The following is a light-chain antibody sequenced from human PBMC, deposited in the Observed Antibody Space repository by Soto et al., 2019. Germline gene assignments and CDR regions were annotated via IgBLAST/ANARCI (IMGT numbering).Light chain of an antibody. Sequence: DIQMTQSPSTLSASVGDRVTITCRASQSISSWLAWYQPKPGKAPKLLIYEASNLESGVPSRFSGSGSGTEFTLTISSLQPDDFATYYCQQSNNYPWTFGQGTKVDIK. CDR1: QSISSW. CDR2: EAS. V-gene: IGKV1-5*03. J-gene: IGKJ1*01. CDR3: QQSNNYPWT.